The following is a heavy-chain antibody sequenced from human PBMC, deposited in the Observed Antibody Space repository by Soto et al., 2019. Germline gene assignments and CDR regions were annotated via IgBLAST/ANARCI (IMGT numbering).Heavy chain of an antibody. CDR3: ARLPLWQLGPGNWFDP. CDR1: GGSFSGYY. V-gene: IGHV4-34*01. D-gene: IGHD6-6*01. CDR2: INHSRST. J-gene: IGHJ5*02. Sequence: PTETLSITCAVYGGSFSGYYWIWIRQPQGKGLEWIGEINHSRSTNYNPSLKSRVTISVDTSKNQFSLKLSSVTAADTAVYYCARLPLWQLGPGNWFDPWGQGTLVTVSS.